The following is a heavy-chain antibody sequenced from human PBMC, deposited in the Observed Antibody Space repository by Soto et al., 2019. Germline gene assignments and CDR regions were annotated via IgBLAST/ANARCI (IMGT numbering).Heavy chain of an antibody. D-gene: IGHD1-26*01. CDR1: GDSVSSNSAG. CDR3: ARGEQYSGRIFDY. V-gene: IGHV6-1*01. CDR2: TYYRSKWYY. J-gene: IGHJ4*01. Sequence: PSQTLSLTCAITGDSVSSNSAGWSWVRQSPSRGLEWLGRTYYRSKWYYEYAVSVRGRITINPDTSKNQYTLQLNSVTPEDTAVYFCARGEQYSGRIFDYWGQGTLVTVSS.